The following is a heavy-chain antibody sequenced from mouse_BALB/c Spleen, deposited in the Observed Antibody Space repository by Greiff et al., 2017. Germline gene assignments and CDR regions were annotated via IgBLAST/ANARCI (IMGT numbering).Heavy chain of an antibody. J-gene: IGHJ4*01. CDR2: ISYDGSN. Sequence: ESGPGLVKPSQSLSLTCSVTGYSITSGYYWNWIRQFPGNKLEWMGYISYDGSNNYNPSLKNRISITRDTSKNQFFLKLNSVTTEDTATYYCARIYYYGSSYSYYAMDYWGQGTSVTVSS. V-gene: IGHV3-6*02. D-gene: IGHD1-1*01. CDR1: GYSITSGYY. CDR3: ARIYYYGSSYSYYAMDY.